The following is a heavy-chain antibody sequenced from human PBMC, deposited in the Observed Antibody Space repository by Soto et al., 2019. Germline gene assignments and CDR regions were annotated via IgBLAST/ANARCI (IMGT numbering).Heavy chain of an antibody. CDR1: GGSISSGGYY. CDR3: ARDARIAAAGTQDGMDV. D-gene: IGHD6-13*01. Sequence: QVQLQESGPGLVKPSQTLSLTCTVSGGSISSGGYYWSWIRQHPGKGLERIGYIYYSGSTYYNPSLKSRVTISVDTSKTQFSLNLSSVTAADTAVYYCARDARIAAAGTQDGMDVWGQGTTVTVSS. V-gene: IGHV4-31*03. CDR2: IYYSGST. J-gene: IGHJ6*02.